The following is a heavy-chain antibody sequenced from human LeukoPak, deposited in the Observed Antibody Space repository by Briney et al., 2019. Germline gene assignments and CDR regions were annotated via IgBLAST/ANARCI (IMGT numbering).Heavy chain of an antibody. J-gene: IGHJ6*03. CDR1: GGSISSGGYS. Sequence: PSQTLSLTCAVSGGSISSGGYSWSWIRQPPGKGLDWIGYIYHSGSTYYNPSLKSRVTISVDRSKNQFSLKLSSVTAADTAVYYCARVVYGGAPHYMDVWGKGTTVTVSS. V-gene: IGHV4-30-2*01. CDR2: IYHSGST. CDR3: ARVVYGGAPHYMDV. D-gene: IGHD4-23*01.